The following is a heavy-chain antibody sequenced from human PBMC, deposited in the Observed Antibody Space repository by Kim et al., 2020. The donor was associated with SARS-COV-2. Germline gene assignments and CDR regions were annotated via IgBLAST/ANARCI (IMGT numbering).Heavy chain of an antibody. CDR2: IKQDGSEK. CDR3: ARGRVGCAY. Sequence: GGSLRLSCTASGLTFDSHWMSCVRQAPGKGLEWVASIKQDGSEKQYVDSVKGRFTIFRDNAKKSLFMEMNSLRVEDTAMYYCARGRVGCAYWGQGTLVTV. J-gene: IGHJ4*02. V-gene: IGHV3-7*01. D-gene: IGHD2-15*01. CDR1: GLTFDSHW.